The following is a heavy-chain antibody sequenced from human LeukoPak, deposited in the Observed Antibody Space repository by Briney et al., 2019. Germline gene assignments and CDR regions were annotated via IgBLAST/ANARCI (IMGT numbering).Heavy chain of an antibody. CDR3: TRDRGDYGGRVFDY. V-gene: IGHV3-49*04. CDR2: IRSKAYGGTT. CDR1: GFTFGDYA. D-gene: IGHD2-21*02. Sequence: GSLRLSCTASGFTFGDYAMSWVRQAPGKGLEWVGFIRSKAYGGTTEYAASVKGRFTISRDDSKSIAYLQMNSLKTEDTAVYYCTRDRGDYGGRVFDYWGQGTLVTVSS. J-gene: IGHJ4*02.